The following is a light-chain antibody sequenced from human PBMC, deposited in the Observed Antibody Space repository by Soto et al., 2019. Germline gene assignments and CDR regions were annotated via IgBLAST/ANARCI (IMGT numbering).Light chain of an antibody. V-gene: IGKV1-39*01. Sequence: DLQMTPSPSSLSASVGDRVTITCRASQSISSYLNWYQQKPGKAPKLLIYAASSLQSGVPSRFRGSGSGTDFTLTISSLQPEDFATYYCQQSYSTLWTFGQGTKVEIK. CDR2: AAS. J-gene: IGKJ1*01. CDR3: QQSYSTLWT. CDR1: QSISSY.